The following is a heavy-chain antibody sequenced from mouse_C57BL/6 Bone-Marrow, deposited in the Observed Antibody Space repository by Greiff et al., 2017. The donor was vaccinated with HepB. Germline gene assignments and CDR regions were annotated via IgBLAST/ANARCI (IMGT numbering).Heavy chain of an antibody. CDR1: GFSLSTSGMG. Sequence: QVTLKESGPGILQSSQTLSLTCSFSGFSLSTSGMGVSWIRQPSGKGLEWLAHIYWDDDKRYNPSLKSRLTISKDTSRNQVFLKITSVDTADTATYYCARNYYGSSFAYWGQGTLVTVSA. D-gene: IGHD1-1*01. J-gene: IGHJ3*01. V-gene: IGHV8-12*01. CDR3: ARNYYGSSFAY. CDR2: IYWDDDK.